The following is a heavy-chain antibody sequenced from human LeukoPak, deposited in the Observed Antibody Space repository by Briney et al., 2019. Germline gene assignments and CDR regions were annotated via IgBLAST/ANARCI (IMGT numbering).Heavy chain of an antibody. CDR3: AKGDVDTYYYYYYYMDV. J-gene: IGHJ6*03. D-gene: IGHD5-18*01. CDR1: GFTFSSYA. CDR2: ISGSGGST. V-gene: IGHV3-23*01. Sequence: GGSLRLSCAASGFTFSSYAMSWVRQAPGKGLEWVSAISGSGGSTYYADSVKGRFTISRDNSKNTLYLQMNSLRAEDTAVYYCAKGDVDTYYYYYYYMDVWGKRTTVTVSS.